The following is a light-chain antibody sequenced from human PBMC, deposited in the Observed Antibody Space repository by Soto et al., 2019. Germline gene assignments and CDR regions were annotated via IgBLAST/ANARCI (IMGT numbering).Light chain of an antibody. CDR2: GAS. CDR3: QQYYNWPAYT. Sequence: EIVMTQSPATLSVSPGERATLSCRASQSVSNNLAWYQQKPGQPPRLLIYGASTRATGIPARFSGSGSGTEFTLTISSLQSEDLAVYYCQQYYNWPAYTFGQGTKLEI. CDR1: QSVSNN. J-gene: IGKJ2*01. V-gene: IGKV3-15*01.